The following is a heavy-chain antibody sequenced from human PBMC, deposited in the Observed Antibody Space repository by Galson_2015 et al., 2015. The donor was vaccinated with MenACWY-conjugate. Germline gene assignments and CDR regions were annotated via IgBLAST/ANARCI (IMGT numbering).Heavy chain of an antibody. CDR2: FSYGGYT. CDR3: ARHLRGSDPSGLGGFDL. J-gene: IGHJ3*01. D-gene: IGHD3-16*01. CDR1: GGSIRSGGYY. Sequence: LSLTCSVPGGSIRSGGYYWGWIRQPPGKGLEWLGSFSYGGYTFHNPSLKSRVTISADTSHNPFSLRLSSVTAADTSIYYCARHLRGSDPSGLGGFDLWGQGRMVTVSS. V-gene: IGHV4-39*01.